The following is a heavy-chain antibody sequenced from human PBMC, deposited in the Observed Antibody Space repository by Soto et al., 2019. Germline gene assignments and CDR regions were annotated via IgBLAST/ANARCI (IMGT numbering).Heavy chain of an antibody. Sequence: GGSLRLSCAASGFTFSSYAMIWVRQAPGKGLEWVSAISGSGGSTYYADSVKGRFTISRDNSKNTLYLQMNSLRAEDTAVYYCAASYDYIWGSYRPFDYWGQGTLVTVSS. J-gene: IGHJ4*02. CDR3: AASYDYIWGSYRPFDY. CDR1: GFTFSSYA. V-gene: IGHV3-23*01. CDR2: ISGSGGST. D-gene: IGHD3-16*02.